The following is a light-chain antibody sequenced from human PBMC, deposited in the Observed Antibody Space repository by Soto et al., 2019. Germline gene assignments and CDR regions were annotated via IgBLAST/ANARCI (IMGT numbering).Light chain of an antibody. V-gene: IGLV2-14*01. J-gene: IGLJ2*01. CDR1: SSDVGGYNY. Sequence: QSARTQPASVSGSPGQSITISCTGTSSDVGGYNYVSWYQQHPGKAPKLMTYEVNNRPSGVSNRFSGSKSGNTASLTISGLQAGDEADYYCSSYRNSSTVDVVFGGGTKVTVL. CDR2: EVN. CDR3: SSYRNSSTVDVV.